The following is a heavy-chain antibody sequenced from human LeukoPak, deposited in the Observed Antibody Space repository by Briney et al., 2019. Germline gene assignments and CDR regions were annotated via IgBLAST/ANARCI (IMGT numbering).Heavy chain of an antibody. V-gene: IGHV3-21*01. Sequence: GGSLRLSCSVSGFTFSSYSMNWVRQAPGKGLQWVASISGGGSYSFYADSVEGRFSVPRDNARNSVSLQMNSLRPEDTALYFRVRGLGDYDAFDVWGQGTKITVAS. CDR3: VRGLGDYDAFDV. J-gene: IGHJ3*01. CDR2: ISGGGSYS. CDR1: GFTFSSYS. D-gene: IGHD4-17*01.